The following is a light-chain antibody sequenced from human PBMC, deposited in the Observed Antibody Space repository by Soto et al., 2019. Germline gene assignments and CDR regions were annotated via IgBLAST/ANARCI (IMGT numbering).Light chain of an antibody. V-gene: IGLV2-14*01. CDR2: DVS. CDR3: SSYTSSSTPFDA. Sequence: QSALTQPASVSGSPGQSITISCTGTSSDVGGYNYVSWYQQHPGKAPKLMIYDVSNRPSGVSNRFSGSKSGNTASLTISGLQAEDEADYYCSSYTSSSTPFDAFGTGTKLTVL. CDR1: SSDVGGYNY. J-gene: IGLJ1*01.